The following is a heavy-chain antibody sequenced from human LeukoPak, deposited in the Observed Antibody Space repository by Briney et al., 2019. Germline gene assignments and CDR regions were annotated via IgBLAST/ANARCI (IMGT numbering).Heavy chain of an antibody. V-gene: IGHV3-53*01. J-gene: IGHJ3*02. D-gene: IGHD6-13*01. Sequence: PGGSLRLSCAASGFTVSSNYMSWVRQAPGKGLEWVSVIYSGGSTYYADSVKGRFTISRDNSKNTLYLQMNSLRAEDTAVYYCARDPLYSSSGRLDAFDISGQGTMVTVSS. CDR1: GFTVSSNY. CDR3: ARDPLYSSSGRLDAFDI. CDR2: IYSGGST.